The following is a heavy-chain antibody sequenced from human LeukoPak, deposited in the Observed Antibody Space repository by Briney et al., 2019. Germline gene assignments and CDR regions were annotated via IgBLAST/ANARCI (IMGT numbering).Heavy chain of an antibody. CDR1: AGSIASSTHL. V-gene: IGHV4-39*01. CDR2: VFFQNT. Sequence: RPSETLSLTCSVSAGSIASSTHLWGWIRQTPGEGLEWIGSVFFQNTYYNPSLQSRVSISVDTSKSQFSLDLRSVTGADTALYYCARHRGSTGFFDFWGRGTVVTVSS. J-gene: IGHJ4*02. D-gene: IGHD1-26*01. CDR3: ARHRGSTGFFDF.